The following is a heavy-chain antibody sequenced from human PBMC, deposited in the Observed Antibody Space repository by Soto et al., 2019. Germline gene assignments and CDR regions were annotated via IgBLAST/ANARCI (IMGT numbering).Heavy chain of an antibody. V-gene: IGHV4-31*03. CDR2: IYYSGST. J-gene: IGHJ4*02. CDR3: ARDHLGYCSGGSCNDY. CDR1: GGSISSGGYY. D-gene: IGHD2-15*01. Sequence: QVQLQESGPGLVKPSQTLSLTCTVSGGSISSGGYYWSWIRQQPGKGLEWIGYIYYSGSTYYNPSLKSRVTISVDTSKNQFSLKLSSVTAADTAVYYCARDHLGYCSGGSCNDYWGQGTLVTVSS.